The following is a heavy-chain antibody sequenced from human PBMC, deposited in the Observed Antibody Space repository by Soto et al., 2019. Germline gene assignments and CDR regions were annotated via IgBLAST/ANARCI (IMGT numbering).Heavy chain of an antibody. CDR3: ARGRALDGTSPPFNH. V-gene: IGHV1-2*02. CDR1: GYTFSGHY. D-gene: IGHD6-19*01. Sequence: ASVKVSCKASGYTFSGHYRHWVRQAPGQWPEWLGWINANSGDTDRAPKFQDRLTMTRDTSISTAYMELSRLRSDDTAVYYCARGRALDGTSPPFNHWGQGTLVTVSS. J-gene: IGHJ4*02. CDR2: INANSGDT.